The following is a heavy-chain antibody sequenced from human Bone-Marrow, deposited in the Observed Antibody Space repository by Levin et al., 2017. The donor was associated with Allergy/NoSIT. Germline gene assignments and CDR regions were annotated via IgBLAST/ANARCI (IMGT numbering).Heavy chain of an antibody. CDR1: GASINIHY. CDR3: ARGVKGLFDA. D-gene: IGHD3-10*01. Sequence: SETLSLTCSVSGASINIHYWSWIRQPPGKGLEWIGYFYYSGGTDYSPSFRIRAPLSLDTSKSQISLNLSAVTAADTARYYCARGVKGLFDAWGQGRLVTVAS. V-gene: IGHV4-59*11. CDR2: FYYSGGT. J-gene: IGHJ5*02.